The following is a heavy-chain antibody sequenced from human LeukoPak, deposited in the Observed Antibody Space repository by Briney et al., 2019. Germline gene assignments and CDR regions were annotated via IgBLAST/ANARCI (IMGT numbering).Heavy chain of an antibody. V-gene: IGHV3-74*01. J-gene: IGHJ6*02. CDR1: GFTLSSYW. Sequence: GGSLRLSCAASGFTLSSYWMHWVRHAPGKGLVWVSRINSDGSSTNYADSVKGRFTISRDNAKNTLYLQMNSLRAEDTAVYHCARGSQRGAAANYYGMDVWGQGTTVTVSS. CDR2: INSDGSST. CDR3: ARGSQRGAAANYYGMDV. D-gene: IGHD2-2*01.